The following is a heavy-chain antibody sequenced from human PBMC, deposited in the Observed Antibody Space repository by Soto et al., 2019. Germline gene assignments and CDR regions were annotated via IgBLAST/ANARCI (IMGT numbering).Heavy chain of an antibody. CDR2: IYHSGST. V-gene: IGHV4-30-2*01. Sequence: SETLSLTCDVSGGSISTGGYSWNWIRQPPGKGLEWVGYIYHSGSTYDNPSLKSRVTMSVNRSKNQFSLNLTSVTAADTAVYFCARGHYRYAMDVWGQGTTVTVS. J-gene: IGHJ6*02. CDR3: ARGHYRYAMDV. CDR1: GGSISTGGYS.